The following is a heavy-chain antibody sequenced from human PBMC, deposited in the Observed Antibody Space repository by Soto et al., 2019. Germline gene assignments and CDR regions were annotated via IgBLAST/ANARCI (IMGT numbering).Heavy chain of an antibody. CDR2: ISVSGTNT. V-gene: IGHV3-23*01. J-gene: IGHJ4*03. CDR3: AKDAQWTPWRGYFAS. CDR1: GFTFSDYS. Sequence: GGSLRPSCAASGFTFSDYSMPWASQAPGKGLEWVSLISVSGTNTNYADSVKARFTISGNNSKNIVYLQMNSLRVDDTAIYYCAKDAQWTPWRGYFASWGRGTLVTVSS. D-gene: IGHD1-1*01.